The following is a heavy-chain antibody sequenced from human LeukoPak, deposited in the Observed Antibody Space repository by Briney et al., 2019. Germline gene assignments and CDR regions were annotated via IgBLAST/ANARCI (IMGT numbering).Heavy chain of an antibody. D-gene: IGHD6-19*01. CDR1: RFTFTNYY. Sequence: ASVKVSCKASRFTFTNYYVHWVRQAPGQGLEWMGMISPSGGSTSYAQKFQGRVTITADKSTSTAYMELSSLRSEDTAVYYCASVLSGIAVAGSFDPWGQGTLVTVSS. CDR3: ASVLSGIAVAGSFDP. CDR2: ISPSGGST. V-gene: IGHV1-46*01. J-gene: IGHJ5*02.